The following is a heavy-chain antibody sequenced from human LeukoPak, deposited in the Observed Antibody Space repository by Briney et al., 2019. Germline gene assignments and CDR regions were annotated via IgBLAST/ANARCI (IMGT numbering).Heavy chain of an antibody. CDR3: ARSFWEYYFDY. CDR1: GYSISSGYY. V-gene: IGHV4-38-2*02. CDR2: IYHSGST. D-gene: IGHD3-10*01. Sequence: PSETLSLTCTVSGYSISSGYYWGWIRQPPGKGLEWIGSIYHSGSTYYNPSLKSRVTISVDTSKNQFSLKLSSVTAADTAVYYCARSFWEYYFDYWGQGTLVTVSS. J-gene: IGHJ4*02.